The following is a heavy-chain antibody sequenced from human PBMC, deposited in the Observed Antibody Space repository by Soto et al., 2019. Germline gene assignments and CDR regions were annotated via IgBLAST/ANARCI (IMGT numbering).Heavy chain of an antibody. CDR3: ARPKDYDDCLDL. D-gene: IGHD3-22*01. CDR2: ISYSGST. V-gene: IGHV4-39*01. J-gene: IGHJ4*02. CDR1: GGSISSDSYY. Sequence: SETLSLTCTVSGGSISSDSYYWGWIRQSPEKGLEWIASISYSGSTYYNPTLQSRVIISIDMSKNQFYLSLSSVTAADTAVYYCARPKDYDDCLDLWGQGTLVTVSS.